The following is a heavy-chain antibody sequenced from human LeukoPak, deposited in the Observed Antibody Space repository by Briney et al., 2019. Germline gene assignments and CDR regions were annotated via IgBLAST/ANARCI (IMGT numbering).Heavy chain of an antibody. CDR2: INPSGGST. D-gene: IGHD1-26*01. CDR3: ARGLGSYVHFDY. V-gene: IGHV1-46*01. Sequence: ASVKVSCKASGYTFTSYYMHWVRQAPGQGLEWMGIINPSGGSTSYAQKFQGRVAMTRDTSTSTVYMELSSLRSEDTVVYYCARGLGSYVHFDYWGQGTLVTVSS. CDR1: GYTFTSYY. J-gene: IGHJ4*02.